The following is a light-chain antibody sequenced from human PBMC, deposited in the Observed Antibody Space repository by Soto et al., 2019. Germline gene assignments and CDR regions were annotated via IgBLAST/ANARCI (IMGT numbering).Light chain of an antibody. Sequence: VIWMTQSPSLLSASTGDRVTITCRVSQGISNYLAWYQQKPGKAPELLIYAASTLHSGVPSRFSGSGSGTDFTLTISSLQSEDFAPYYCQQYYSFPVTFGQGTKVEIK. J-gene: IGKJ1*01. CDR1: QGISNY. V-gene: IGKV1D-8*01. CDR3: QQYYSFPVT. CDR2: AAS.